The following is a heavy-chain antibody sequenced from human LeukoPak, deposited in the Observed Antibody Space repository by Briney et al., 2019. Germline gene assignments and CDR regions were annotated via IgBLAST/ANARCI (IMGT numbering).Heavy chain of an antibody. CDR1: GFIFSTHN. V-gene: IGHV3-21*04. J-gene: IGHJ6*03. Sequence: GGSLRLSCAASGFIFSTHNMNWVRQAPGKGLEWVSGISAGGGRTYYADSVKGRFTISRDNAKNSLYLQMNSLRAEDTAVYYCARLAAAGTIYYYYYMDVWGKGTTVTISS. D-gene: IGHD6-13*01. CDR3: ARLAAAGTIYYYYYMDV. CDR2: ISAGGGRT.